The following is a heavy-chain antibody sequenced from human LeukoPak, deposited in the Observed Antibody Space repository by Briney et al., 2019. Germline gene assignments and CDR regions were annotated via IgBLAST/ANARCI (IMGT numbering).Heavy chain of an antibody. CDR3: AKTRDGYYYD. J-gene: IGHJ4*02. Sequence: GGSLRLSCAASGFTFSTYAMTWLRQAPGKGLEWVSTISISAVSTYYADSVKGRFTISRDNSKNTLFLQMISLSAEDTAVCYCAKTRDGYYYDWGQGTLVTVSS. V-gene: IGHV3-23*05. CDR2: ISISAVST. CDR1: GFTFSTYA. D-gene: IGHD3-22*01.